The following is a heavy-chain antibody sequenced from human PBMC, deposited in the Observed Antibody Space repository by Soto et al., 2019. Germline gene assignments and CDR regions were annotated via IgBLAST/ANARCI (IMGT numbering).Heavy chain of an antibody. V-gene: IGHV3-23*01. CDR1: GFTFSSYA. CDR2: ISVSGGTI. Sequence: EVQLLESGGGFVQPGGSLRLSCAASGFTFSSYAMTWVRQAPGKGLEWVSAISVSGGTIYYADSVRGRFIISRDNSKNTLYLQMNSLRAEDTAIYYCAKGTTMITPVYFDFWGQGTLVTVSS. J-gene: IGHJ4*02. CDR3: AKGTTMITPVYFDF. D-gene: IGHD1-20*01.